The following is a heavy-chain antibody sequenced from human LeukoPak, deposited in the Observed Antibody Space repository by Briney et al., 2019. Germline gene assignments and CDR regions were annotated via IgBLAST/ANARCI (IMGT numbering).Heavy chain of an antibody. CDR1: GYTFTSYG. V-gene: IGHV1-18*04. CDR2: ITAYNGNT. J-gene: IGHJ5*02. Sequence: GASVKVSCKASGYTFTSYGISWVRQAPGQGLEWMGWITAYNGNTNYAQKLQGRVTMTTDTSTSTAYMEVRSLRYDDTAVYYCARWGGDIVVVVAANNWFDPWGQGTLVTVSS. CDR3: ARWGGDIVVVVAANNWFDP. D-gene: IGHD2-15*01.